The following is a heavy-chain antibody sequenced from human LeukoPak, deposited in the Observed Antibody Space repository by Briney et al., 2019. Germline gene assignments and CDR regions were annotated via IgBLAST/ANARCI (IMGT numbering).Heavy chain of an antibody. CDR3: ARHPRVGAQGVDY. J-gene: IGHJ4*02. CDR1: GGTFSSYA. Sequence: SVTVSCKASGGTFSSYAISWVRQAPGQGLEWMGGIIPIFGTANYAQKFQGRVTITADESTSTAYMELSSLRSEDTAVYYCARHPRVGAQGVDYWGQGTLVTVSS. V-gene: IGHV1-69*13. D-gene: IGHD1-26*01. CDR2: IIPIFGTA.